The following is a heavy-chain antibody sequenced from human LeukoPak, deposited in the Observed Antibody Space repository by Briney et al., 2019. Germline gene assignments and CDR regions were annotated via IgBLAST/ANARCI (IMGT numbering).Heavy chain of an antibody. CDR1: DGSLSPYY. Sequence: SETLSLTCTVSDGSLSPYYWSWIRQPPGKGLEWIGYIYYSGSTNYNPSLKSRVTISVDTSKNQFSLKLSSVTAADTAVYYCARELGTVTTSDWFDPWGQGTLVTVSS. J-gene: IGHJ5*02. V-gene: IGHV4-59*01. D-gene: IGHD4-17*01. CDR2: IYYSGST. CDR3: ARELGTVTTSDWFDP.